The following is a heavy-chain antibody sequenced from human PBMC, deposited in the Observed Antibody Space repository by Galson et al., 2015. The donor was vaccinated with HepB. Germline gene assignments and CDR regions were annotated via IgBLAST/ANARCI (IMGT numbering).Heavy chain of an antibody. CDR2: INTASGDT. J-gene: IGHJ4*02. V-gene: IGHV1-3*04. Sequence: SVKVSCKASGYTFTNYGIHWVRQAPGQGLEWMGWINTASGDTRSSQHFQGRVTITRDTSASTAYMELSSLRSEDTAVYYCARDSPYGLGRHYFDYWGQGTLVTVSS. CDR1: GYTFTNYG. CDR3: ARDSPYGLGRHYFDY. D-gene: IGHD3-10*01.